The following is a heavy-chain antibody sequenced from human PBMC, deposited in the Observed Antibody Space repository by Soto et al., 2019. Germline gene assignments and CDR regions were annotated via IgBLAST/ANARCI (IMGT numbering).Heavy chain of an antibody. Sequence: EVQLVESGGGLVKPGGSLRLSCAASGFTFSSYSMNWVRQAPGKGLEWVSSISSSSSYIYYADSVKGRFTISRDNAKNSLDLQMNSLRAEDKAVYYCARVRYYDSSGLEYWGQGTLVTVSS. CDR1: GFTFSSYS. D-gene: IGHD3-22*01. V-gene: IGHV3-21*01. CDR2: ISSSSSYI. J-gene: IGHJ4*02. CDR3: ARVRYYDSSGLEY.